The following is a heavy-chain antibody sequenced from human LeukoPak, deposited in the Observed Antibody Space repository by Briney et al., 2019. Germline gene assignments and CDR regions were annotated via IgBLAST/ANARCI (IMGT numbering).Heavy chain of an antibody. D-gene: IGHD4-17*01. CDR1: GFTFSSYG. CDR3: ATCETAPNTVTRGYFDY. V-gene: IGHV3-30*03. CDR2: ISYDGSNK. Sequence: GGSLRLSCAASGFTFSSYGMHWVRQAPGKGLEWVAVISYDGSNKYYADSVKGRFTISRDNSKNTLYLQMSSLRAEDTAVYYCATCETAPNTVTRGYFDYWGQGTLVTVSS. J-gene: IGHJ4*02.